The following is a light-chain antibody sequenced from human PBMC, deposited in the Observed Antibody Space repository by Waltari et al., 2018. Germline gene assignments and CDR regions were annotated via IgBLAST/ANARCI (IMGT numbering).Light chain of an antibody. CDR1: SPNIGSNY. Sequence: SVLTQPPSASWTPGQRVTISCSGPSPNIGSNYVYWYQQLPGPAPKRLFSRHNQRPSGVPDRFSGSKSGTSASLAISGLRSEDEADYYCAAWDDSLSGVLFGGGTKLTV. V-gene: IGLV1-47*01. CDR3: AAWDDSLSGVL. CDR2: RHN. J-gene: IGLJ2*01.